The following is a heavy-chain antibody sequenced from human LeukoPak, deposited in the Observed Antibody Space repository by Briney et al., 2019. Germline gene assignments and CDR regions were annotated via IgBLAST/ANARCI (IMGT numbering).Heavy chain of an antibody. CDR1: GGSISSSSYY. CDR2: IYYSGST. CDR3: ARQMTGGYCSGRSCYWFDP. V-gene: IGHV4-39*01. Sequence: PSETLSLTCTVSGGSISSSSYYWDWIRQPPGKGLEWIGSIYYSGSTYYNPSLKSRVTISVDTSKNQFSLKLSSVTAADTAVYYCARQMTGGYCSGRSCYWFDPWGQGTLVTVSS. J-gene: IGHJ5*02. D-gene: IGHD2-15*01.